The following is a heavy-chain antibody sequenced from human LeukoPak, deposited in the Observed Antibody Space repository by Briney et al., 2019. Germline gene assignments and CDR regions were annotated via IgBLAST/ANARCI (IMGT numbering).Heavy chain of an antibody. V-gene: IGHV3-49*04. D-gene: IGHD3-3*01. CDR2: IRSRPSGGST. J-gene: IGHJ4*02. CDR3: TMGDHDYLFALKWRGAR. CDR1: GLTFGAFA. Sequence: PGRSLRLSCTVPGLTFGAFAVSWVRQAPGKGLEWVGFIRSRPSGGSTEYAASVKGRFTISRADYKSVAYLQMNSLKTEDTAFYYCTMGDHDYLFALKWRGARWGQGTLVTVSS.